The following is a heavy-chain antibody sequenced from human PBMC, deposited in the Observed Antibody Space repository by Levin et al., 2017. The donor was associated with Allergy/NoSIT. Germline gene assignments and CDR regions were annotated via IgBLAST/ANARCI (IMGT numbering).Heavy chain of an antibody. Sequence: GESLKISCAASGFTFSSYWMHWVRQAPGKGLVWVSRINSDGSSTSYADSVKGRFTISRDNAKNTLYLQMNSLRAEDTAVYYCARGADAFDIWGQGTMVTVSS. V-gene: IGHV3-74*01. J-gene: IGHJ3*02. CDR2: INSDGSST. CDR3: ARGADAFDI. CDR1: GFTFSSYW.